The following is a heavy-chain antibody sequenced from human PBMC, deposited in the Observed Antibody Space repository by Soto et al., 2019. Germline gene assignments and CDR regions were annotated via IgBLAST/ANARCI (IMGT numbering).Heavy chain of an antibody. CDR1: GGSITTAGYF. Sequence: SETLSLTCTVSGGSITTAGYFWSWIRQPPGKALEWIGYVYHTGNAYPKPSLKSRVTISLDRSKNQFSLKMTSVTAADTALYYCASRPFYYYGLDVWGQGTTVTVSS. CDR2: VYHTGNA. J-gene: IGHJ6*02. V-gene: IGHV4-30-2*01. CDR3: ASRPFYYYGLDV.